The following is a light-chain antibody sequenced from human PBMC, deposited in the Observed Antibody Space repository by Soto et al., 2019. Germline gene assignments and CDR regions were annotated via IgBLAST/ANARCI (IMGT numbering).Light chain of an antibody. CDR1: SSDVGGYSH. CDR3: CSNAVSLTWL. J-gene: IGLJ3*02. CDR2: DVS. Sequence: QSALTQPRSVSGSPGQSVTISCTGTSSDVGGYSHVSWYQLHPGKAPKLMIYDVSLRPSGVPDRFSGSKSGSTASLTISGLQAEDEAEYYCCSNAVSLTWLFGGGTKLTVL. V-gene: IGLV2-11*01.